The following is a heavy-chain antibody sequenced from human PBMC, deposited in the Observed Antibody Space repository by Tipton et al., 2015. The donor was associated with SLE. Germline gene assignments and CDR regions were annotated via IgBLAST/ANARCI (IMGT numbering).Heavy chain of an antibody. Sequence: SLRLSCAASGFTFSSYGMHWVRQAPGKGLEWVAVIWYDGSNKYYADSVKGRFTISRDNSKNTLYLQMNSLRAEDTAVYFCARKGLLWFRELSGFDPWGQGTLVTVSS. V-gene: IGHV3-33*01. CDR2: IWYDGSNK. D-gene: IGHD3-10*01. J-gene: IGHJ5*02. CDR1: GFTFSSYG. CDR3: ARKGLLWFRELSGFDP.